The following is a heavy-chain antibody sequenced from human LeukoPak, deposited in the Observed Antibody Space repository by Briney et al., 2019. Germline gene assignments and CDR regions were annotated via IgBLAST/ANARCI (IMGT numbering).Heavy chain of an antibody. V-gene: IGHV3-23*01. Sequence: GGSLRLSCAASGFSFSSYAMSWVRQAPGKGLEWVTTLSDSGGSTYYADSVKGRFTISRDNSKNTLYLQMNSLRAEDTAVYYCAKELDYGANSPFDYWGQGTLVTVSS. J-gene: IGHJ4*02. CDR2: LSDSGGST. CDR1: GFSFSSYA. CDR3: AKELDYGANSPFDY. D-gene: IGHD4-23*01.